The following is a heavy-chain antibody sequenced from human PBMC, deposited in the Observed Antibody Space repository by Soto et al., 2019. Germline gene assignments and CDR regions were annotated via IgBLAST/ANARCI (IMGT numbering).Heavy chain of an antibody. D-gene: IGHD3-3*01. CDR3: ARSRVDWFDP. CDR1: GGSISSYY. Sequence: SETLSLTCTVSGGSISSYYWSWIRQPPGKGLEWIGYIYYSGSTNYNPSLKSRVTISVDTSKNQFSLKLSSVTAADTAVYYCARSRVDWFDPWGQGALVTVSS. J-gene: IGHJ5*02. V-gene: IGHV4-59*01. CDR2: IYYSGST.